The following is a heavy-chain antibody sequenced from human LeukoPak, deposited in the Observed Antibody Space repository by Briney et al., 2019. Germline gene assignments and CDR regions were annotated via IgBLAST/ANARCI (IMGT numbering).Heavy chain of an antibody. Sequence: GGSLRLSCAASGFTLSSYTMNWVRQAPGKGLEWVSVIYSGGSTYYADSVKGRFTISRDNSKNTLYLQMNSLRAEDTAVYYCARAPGVVVAATSFDYWGQGTLVTVSS. J-gene: IGHJ4*02. D-gene: IGHD2-15*01. CDR3: ARAPGVVVAATSFDY. CDR1: GFTLSSYT. CDR2: IYSGGST. V-gene: IGHV3-66*01.